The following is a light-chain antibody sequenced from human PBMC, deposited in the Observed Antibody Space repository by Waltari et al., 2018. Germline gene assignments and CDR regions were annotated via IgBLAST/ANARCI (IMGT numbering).Light chain of an antibody. Sequence: QSVWTQPRSVSAAPGKMVTIYWSGSSTHRGNNYVSCYQQLPGTAPRLLTYDNNQRPSGIPDRFSGSKSGTSATLGITGLQTGDEADYYCASYDSDLDDVPFGGGTKLTVL. J-gene: IGLJ2*01. V-gene: IGLV1-51*02. CDR1: STHRGNNY. CDR2: DNN. CDR3: ASYDSDLDDVP.